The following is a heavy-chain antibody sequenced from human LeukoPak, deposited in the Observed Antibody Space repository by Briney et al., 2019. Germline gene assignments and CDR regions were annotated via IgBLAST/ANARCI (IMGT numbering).Heavy chain of an antibody. V-gene: IGHV4-59*01. CDR2: IYYSGST. J-gene: IGHJ4*02. D-gene: IGHD6-19*01. CDR3: ARGSGWYRSEVFDY. Sequence: SETLSLTCTVSGGSISSYYWSWIRQPPGKGLEWIGYIYYSGSTNYNPSLKSRVTISVDTSKNQFSLKLSSVTAADTAVYYCARGSGWYRSEVFDYWGQGTLVTVSS. CDR1: GGSISSYY.